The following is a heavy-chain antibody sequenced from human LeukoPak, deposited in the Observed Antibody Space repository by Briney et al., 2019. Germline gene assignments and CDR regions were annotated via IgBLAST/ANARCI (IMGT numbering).Heavy chain of an antibody. CDR1: GGSISSGGYY. Sequence: PSQTLSLTCTVSGGSISSGGYYWSWIRQHPGKGLEWIGYIYYSGSAYYNPSLKSRGTISVDTSKNQFSLRLSSVTAADTAVYYCARDIIFDYWGQGTLVTVSS. V-gene: IGHV4-31*02. J-gene: IGHJ4*02. CDR2: IYYSGSA. CDR3: ARDIIFDY. D-gene: IGHD1-14*01.